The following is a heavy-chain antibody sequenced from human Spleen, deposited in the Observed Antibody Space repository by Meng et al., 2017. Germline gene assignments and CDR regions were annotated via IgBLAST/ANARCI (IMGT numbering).Heavy chain of an antibody. V-gene: IGHV3-30*14. CDR2: ISYDGSNK. Sequence: GESLKISCAASGFTFSSYAMHWVRQAPGKGLEWVAVISYDGSNKYYADSVKGRFTISRDNSKNTLYLQMNSLRAEDTAVYYCARSAGRDAPRYFDWLLPYYYYGMDVWGQGTTVTVSS. D-gene: IGHD3-9*01. CDR3: ARSAGRDAPRYFDWLLPYYYYGMDV. CDR1: GFTFSSYA. J-gene: IGHJ6*02.